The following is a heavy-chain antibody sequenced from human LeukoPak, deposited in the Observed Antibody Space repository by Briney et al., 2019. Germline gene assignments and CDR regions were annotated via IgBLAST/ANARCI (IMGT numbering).Heavy chain of an antibody. V-gene: IGHV3-7*01. D-gene: IGHD3-10*01. Sequence: PGGSLRLSCAASGFTFSSYWMSWVRQAPGKGLEWVANIKQDGSEKYYVDSVKGRFTISRDNAKNSLYLQMNSLRAEDTAVYYCARVGRDIWFGELYFDYWGQGTLVTVSS. CDR1: GFTFSSYW. J-gene: IGHJ4*02. CDR2: IKQDGSEK. CDR3: ARVGRDIWFGELYFDY.